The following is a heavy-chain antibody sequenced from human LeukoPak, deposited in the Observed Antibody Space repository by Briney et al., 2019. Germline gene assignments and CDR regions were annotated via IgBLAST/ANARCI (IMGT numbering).Heavy chain of an antibody. V-gene: IGHV3-74*01. Sequence: GGSLRLSCAASGFTFSTHWMHWVRQAPGKGLVWVSRINRDGSSTSYADSVKGRFTISRDNAKNTLYLQMNSLRAEDTAVYYYAREDNLDYYYIDVWGNGTTVTVSS. CDR1: GFTFSTHW. CDR3: AREDNLDYYYIDV. CDR2: INRDGSST. J-gene: IGHJ6*03. D-gene: IGHD2-15*01.